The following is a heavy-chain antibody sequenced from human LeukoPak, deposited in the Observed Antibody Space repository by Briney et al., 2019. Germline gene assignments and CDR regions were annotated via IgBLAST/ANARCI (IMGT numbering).Heavy chain of an antibody. V-gene: IGHV1-24*01. J-gene: IGHJ4*02. CDR1: GYTLTELS. CDR2: FDPGDGET. CDR3: ATPYLRYSGSYPFDY. Sequence: GASVKVSCKVSGYTLTELSMHWVRQAPGKGLEWMGGFDPGDGETIYAQKFQGRVTMTEDTSTDTAYMELSSLRSEDTAVYYCATPYLRYSGSYPFDYWGQGTLVTVSS. D-gene: IGHD1-26*01.